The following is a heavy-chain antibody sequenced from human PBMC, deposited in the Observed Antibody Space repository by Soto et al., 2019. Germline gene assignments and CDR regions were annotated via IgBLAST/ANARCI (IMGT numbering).Heavy chain of an antibody. CDR1: GFTFSSYW. J-gene: IGHJ2*01. V-gene: IGHV3-74*01. Sequence: EVQLVESGGGLVQPGGSLRLSCAASGFTFSSYWMHWVRQAPGKGLVWVSRINSDGSSTSYADSVKGRFTISRDNAKNKLYLQMNSLRAEDTAVYYCARGPPVWGSYRPTEYFDLWGRGTLVTVSS. CDR2: INSDGSST. D-gene: IGHD3-16*02. CDR3: ARGPPVWGSYRPTEYFDL.